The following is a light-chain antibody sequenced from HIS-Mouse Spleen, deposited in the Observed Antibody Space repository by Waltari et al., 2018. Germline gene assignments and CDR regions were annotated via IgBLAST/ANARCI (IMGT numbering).Light chain of an antibody. V-gene: IGKV3-11*01. CDR2: DAS. CDR1: QSVSSY. Sequence: EIVLTQSPATLSLSPGERATLSCRASQSVSSYLAWYQQQPGQDSRILIYDASKRATGTRARFSGSGSGTDFTLTISSLEPEDFAVYYCQQRSNWPTFGGGTKVEIK. CDR3: QQRSNWPT. J-gene: IGKJ4*01.